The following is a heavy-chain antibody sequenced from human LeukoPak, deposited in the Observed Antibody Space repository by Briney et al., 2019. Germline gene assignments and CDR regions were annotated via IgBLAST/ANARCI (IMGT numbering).Heavy chain of an antibody. J-gene: IGHJ4*02. D-gene: IGHD6-19*01. CDR2: IRYDGNNR. V-gene: IGHV3-30*02. Sequence: PGGSLRLSCAASGFTFSSYGMHWVRQAPGKGLEWVAFIRYDGNNRNYADSVKGRFTMSRDNSKNTLYLQMNSLRAEDTAMYYCAKDPLSKSSGWYYFDYWGQGTLVTVSS. CDR1: GFTFSSYG. CDR3: AKDPLSKSSGWYYFDY.